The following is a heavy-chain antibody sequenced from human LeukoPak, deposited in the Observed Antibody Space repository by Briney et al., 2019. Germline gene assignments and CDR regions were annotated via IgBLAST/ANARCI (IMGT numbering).Heavy chain of an antibody. CDR1: GFTFSSYG. CDR3: AKGGRDVDY. J-gene: IGHJ4*02. Sequence: GRSLRLSCAASGFTFSSYGMHWVRQAPGKGLEWVAVISYDGSNKYYADSVKGRFTISRDNSKNTLYLQVNSLRAEDTAVYYCAKGGRDVDYWGQGTLVTVSS. V-gene: IGHV3-30*18. CDR2: ISYDGSNK. D-gene: IGHD3-16*01.